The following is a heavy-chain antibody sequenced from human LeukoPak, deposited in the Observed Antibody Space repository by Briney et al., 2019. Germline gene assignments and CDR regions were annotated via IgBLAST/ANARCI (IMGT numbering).Heavy chain of an antibody. D-gene: IGHD3-10*01. V-gene: IGHV3-23*01. Sequence: GGSLRLSCAASGFSFSTYAMRWVRQAPGKGLEWVPTISGSGDASYYTDSVKGRFTISRDNSKNTLYLQMSSLKAEDTAVYYCVRKSENCYGCSDYWGQGTLVTVSS. CDR3: VRKSENCYGCSDY. J-gene: IGHJ4*02. CDR2: ISGSGDAS. CDR1: GFSFSTYA.